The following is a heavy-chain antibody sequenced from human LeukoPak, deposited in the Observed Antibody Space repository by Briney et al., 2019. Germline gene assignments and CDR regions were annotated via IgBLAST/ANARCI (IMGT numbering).Heavy chain of an antibody. D-gene: IGHD6-19*01. CDR2: ISYDGSNK. CDR1: GFTFSDYS. Sequence: GGSLRLSCAASGFTFSDYSMNWVRQAPGKGLEWVAVISYDGSNKYYADSVKGRFTISRDNSKNTLYLQMNSLRAEDTAVYYCAREIAVAAYYYYYGMDVWGQGTTVTVSS. V-gene: IGHV3-30*03. CDR3: AREIAVAAYYYYYGMDV. J-gene: IGHJ6*02.